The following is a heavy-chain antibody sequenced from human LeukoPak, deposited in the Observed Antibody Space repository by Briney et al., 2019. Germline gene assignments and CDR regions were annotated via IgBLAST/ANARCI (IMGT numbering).Heavy chain of an antibody. Sequence: ASVKVSCKASGYTFTSYGISWVRQAPGQGLEWLGWISAYNGRTYYAQNLQGRVTMTTDTATSTAYMELRSLRSDDTAVYYCARTPHTDHGDYASTDYWGQGTLVTVSS. CDR2: ISAYNGRT. CDR1: GYTFTSYG. CDR3: ARTPHTDHGDYASTDY. V-gene: IGHV1-18*01. D-gene: IGHD4-17*01. J-gene: IGHJ4*02.